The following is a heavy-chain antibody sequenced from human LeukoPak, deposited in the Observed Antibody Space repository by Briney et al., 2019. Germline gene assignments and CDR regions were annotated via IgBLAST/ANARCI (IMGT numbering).Heavy chain of an antibody. CDR2: IYSSGRV. Sequence: SETLSLTCAVSGVSINGGNSYWGWLRQSPGAGLEWFGNIYSSGRVYNNPSLQSRVTISMDTSENQFSLKLTSVTAADTAVYYCARMREGPATGIDSWGRGILVTVSS. D-gene: IGHD2-15*01. CDR1: GVSINGGNSY. CDR3: ARMREGPATGIDS. V-gene: IGHV4-39*07. J-gene: IGHJ4*02.